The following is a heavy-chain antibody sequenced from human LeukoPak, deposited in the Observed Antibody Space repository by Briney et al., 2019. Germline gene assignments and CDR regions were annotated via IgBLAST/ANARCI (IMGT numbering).Heavy chain of an antibody. D-gene: IGHD6-19*01. V-gene: IGHV3-23*01. CDR1: GFTFSSYA. J-gene: IGHJ4*02. CDR2: ISGSGGST. Sequence: GGSLRLSCVASGFTFSSYAMSWVRQAPGKGLEWVSAISGSGGSTYYADSVKGRFTISRDNSKNTLYLQMNSLRAEDTAVYYCAKDGYSSGWYNYWGQGTLVTVSS. CDR3: AKDGYSSGWYNY.